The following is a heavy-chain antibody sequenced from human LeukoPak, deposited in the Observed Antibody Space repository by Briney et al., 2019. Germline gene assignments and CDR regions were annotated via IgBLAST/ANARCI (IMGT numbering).Heavy chain of an antibody. J-gene: IGHJ5*02. CDR3: GRGRGISYVEPHDWFDP. V-gene: IGHV5-51*01. Sequence: GESLKISCKWSGYSFATYWIGWVRQMPGKGLEWMGIIYPGDSDTRYSPSFQGQVTISVDKSISTVYLQWSSLKASDTAMYYCGRGRGISYVEPHDWFDPWGQGTLVTVSS. D-gene: IGHD6-6*01. CDR1: GYSFATYW. CDR2: IYPGDSDT.